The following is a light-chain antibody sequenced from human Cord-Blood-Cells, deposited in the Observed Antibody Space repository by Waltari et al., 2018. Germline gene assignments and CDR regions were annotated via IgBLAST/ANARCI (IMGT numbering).Light chain of an antibody. Sequence: QSALTQPASVSGSPGQSITISCTGTSSDVGSYNLVAWYQQHPGNAPKLMIYGGSKRPSGVSNRFSGSKSGNTASLTISGLQAEDEADYYCCSYAGSSTWVFGGGTKLTVL. J-gene: IGLJ3*02. CDR3: CSYAGSSTWV. V-gene: IGLV2-23*01. CDR1: SSDVGSYNL. CDR2: GGS.